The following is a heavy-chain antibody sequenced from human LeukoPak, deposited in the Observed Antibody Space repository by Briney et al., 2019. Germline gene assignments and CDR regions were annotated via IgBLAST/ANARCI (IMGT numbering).Heavy chain of an antibody. CDR2: IYHSGST. CDR3: ARGTPNKRGYFDY. J-gene: IGHJ4*02. Sequence: PSPTLSLTCAVSGGSISSGGYSWSWIRQPPGKGLEWIGYIYHSGSTYYNPSLKSRVTISVDRSKNQFSLKLSSVTAADTAVYYCARGTPNKRGYFDYWGQGTLVTVSS. V-gene: IGHV4-30-2*01. D-gene: IGHD1/OR15-1a*01. CDR1: GGSISSGGYS.